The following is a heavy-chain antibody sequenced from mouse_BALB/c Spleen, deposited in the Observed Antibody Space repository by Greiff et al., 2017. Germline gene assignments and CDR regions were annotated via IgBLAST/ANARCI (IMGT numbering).Heavy chain of an antibody. CDR1: GFTFSSYG. J-gene: IGHJ2*01. V-gene: IGHV5-6-3*01. CDR2: INSNGGST. Sequence: EVQRVESGGGLVQPGGSLKLSCAASGFTFSSYGMSWVRQTPDKRLELVATINSNGGSTYYPDSVKGRFTISRDNAKNTLYLQMSSLKSEDTAMYYCARSTAGNYWGQGTTLTVSS. D-gene: IGHD1-2*01. CDR3: ARSTAGNY.